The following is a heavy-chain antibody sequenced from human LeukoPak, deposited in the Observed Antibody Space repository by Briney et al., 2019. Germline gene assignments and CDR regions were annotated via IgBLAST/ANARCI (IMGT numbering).Heavy chain of an antibody. CDR3: ARDRYGDYANARYFDL. CDR2: IYYTGST. CDR1: SVSISNYY. J-gene: IGHJ2*01. Sequence: PSETLSLTCTVSSVSISNYYWSWIRQPPGKGLEWIGYIYYTGSTNYNPPLKSRVTISVDTSKNQFSLKLSSVTAADTAVYYCARDRYGDYANARYFDLWGRGTLVTVSS. D-gene: IGHD4-17*01. V-gene: IGHV4-59*01.